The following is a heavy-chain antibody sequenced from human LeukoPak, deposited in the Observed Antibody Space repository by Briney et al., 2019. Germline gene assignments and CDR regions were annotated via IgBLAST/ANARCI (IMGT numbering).Heavy chain of an antibody. CDR2: ISGSGGST. D-gene: IGHD3-22*01. J-gene: IGHJ3*02. Sequence: GGSLRLSCAASGFTFSSYAMSWVRQAPGKGLEWVSAISGSGGSTYYAGSVKGRFTISRDNSKNTLYLQMNSLRAEDTAVYYCAKRNDSSGYYHRNAFDIWGQGTMVTVSS. CDR3: AKRNDSSGYYHRNAFDI. CDR1: GFTFSSYA. V-gene: IGHV3-23*01.